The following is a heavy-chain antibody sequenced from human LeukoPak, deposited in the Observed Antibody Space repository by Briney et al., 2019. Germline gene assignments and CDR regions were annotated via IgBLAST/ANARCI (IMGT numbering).Heavy chain of an antibody. CDR3: ARDRTRNNWNYDWFDP. J-gene: IGHJ5*02. D-gene: IGHD1-7*01. CDR1: GGIFISYA. V-gene: IGHV1-69*13. Sequence: SVKVSCKASGGIFISYAISWVRQAPGQGLEWMGGIIPIFGTANYAQKFQGRVTITADESTSTAYMELSSLRSEDTAVYYCARDRTRNNWNYDWFDPWGQGTLVTVSS. CDR2: IIPIFGTA.